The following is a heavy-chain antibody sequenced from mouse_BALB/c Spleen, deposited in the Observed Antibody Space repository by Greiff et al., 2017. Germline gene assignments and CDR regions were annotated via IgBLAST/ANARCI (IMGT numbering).Heavy chain of an antibody. V-gene: IGHV3-2*02. CDR1: GYSITSDYA. J-gene: IGHJ4*01. CDR3: ARFDIAMDY. Sequence: VQLKESGPGLVKPSQSLSLTCTVTGYSITSDYAWNWIRQFPGNKLEWMGYISYSGSTSYNPSLKSRISITRDTSKNQFFLQLNSVTTEDTATYYCARFDIAMDYWGQGTSVTVSS. CDR2: ISYSGST.